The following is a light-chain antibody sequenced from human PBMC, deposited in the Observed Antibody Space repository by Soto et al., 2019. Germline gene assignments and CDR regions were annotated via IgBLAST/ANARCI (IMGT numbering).Light chain of an antibody. CDR3: QQYGSSPWT. CDR1: QSVTSSY. J-gene: IGKJ1*01. CDR2: GAS. V-gene: IGKV3-20*01. Sequence: EIVLTQSPGTLSLSPGKRATLSCRASQSVTSSYLAWFQQKPGQAPRLLIYGASNKATGIPDRFSGSGSGTDFPLTISRLEPEDFAVYYCQQYGSSPWTFGQGTKVEIK.